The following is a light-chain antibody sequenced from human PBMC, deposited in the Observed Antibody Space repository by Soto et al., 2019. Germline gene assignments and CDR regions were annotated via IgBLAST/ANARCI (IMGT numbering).Light chain of an antibody. V-gene: IGKV1-39*01. CDR1: QTIDSF. CDR3: QQSRNFPRT. Sequence: DIQMTQSPSSLSASVGDRVTITCRASQTIDSFLSWYQQKPGKAPKLLIYAAASLQTGVPSRFSGGGSGTRFTLTINSLQPEDFATYYCQQSRNFPRTFGQGTRVEI. CDR2: AAA. J-gene: IGKJ5*01.